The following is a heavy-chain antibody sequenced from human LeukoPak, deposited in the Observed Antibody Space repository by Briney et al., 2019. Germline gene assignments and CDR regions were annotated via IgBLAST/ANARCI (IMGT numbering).Heavy chain of an antibody. CDR3: ARDAGEVDAFDI. CDR1: GGSISSGSYY. Sequence: SETLSLTCTVSGGSISSGSYYWSWMRQPAGKGLEWIGRIYTSGSTNYNPSLKSRVTISVDTSKNQFSPKLSSVTAADTAVYYCARDAGEVDAFDIWGQGTLVTVSS. CDR2: IYTSGST. D-gene: IGHD2-15*01. V-gene: IGHV4-61*02. J-gene: IGHJ4*02.